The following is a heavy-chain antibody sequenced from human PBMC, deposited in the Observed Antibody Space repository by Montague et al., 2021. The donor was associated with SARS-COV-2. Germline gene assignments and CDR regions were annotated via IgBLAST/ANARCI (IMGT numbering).Heavy chain of an antibody. D-gene: IGHD3-3*01. CDR2: INHSGST. Sequence: SETLSLTCAVYGGSFSGYYWSWIRQPPGKGLEWIGEINHSGSTNYNPSLKSRVTISVDTSKNQFSLKLSSVTAADTAVYYCARIRCITIFGVVITSYYYGMDVWGRGTTVTVSS. CDR1: GGSFSGYY. V-gene: IGHV4-34*01. J-gene: IGHJ6*02. CDR3: ARIRCITIFGVVITSYYYGMDV.